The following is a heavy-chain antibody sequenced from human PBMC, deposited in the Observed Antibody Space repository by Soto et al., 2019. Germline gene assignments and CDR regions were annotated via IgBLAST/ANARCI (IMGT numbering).Heavy chain of an antibody. CDR3: ARDQEAGSFFPYYYGMDV. V-gene: IGHV3-48*03. CDR2: ISSSGSTI. Sequence: GGSLRLSCATSGFTFSSYEMNWVRHAPGKGLEWVSYISSSGSTIYYADSVKGRFTISRDNAKNSLYLQMDSLRAEDTAVYYCARDQEAGSFFPYYYGMDVWGQGTTVTVSS. CDR1: GFTFSSYE. D-gene: IGHD6-13*01. J-gene: IGHJ6*02.